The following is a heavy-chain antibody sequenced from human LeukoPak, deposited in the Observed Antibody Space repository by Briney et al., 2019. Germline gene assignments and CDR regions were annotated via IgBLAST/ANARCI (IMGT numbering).Heavy chain of an antibody. V-gene: IGHV3-48*04. CDR3: AKGGIVGATTLSDAFDI. CDR1: GFTFSSYS. J-gene: IGHJ3*02. Sequence: PGGSLRLSCAASGFTFSSYSMNWVRQAPGKGLEWVSYISSSSSTIYYADSVKGRFTISRDNAKNSLYLQMNSLRAEDMALYYCAKGGIVGATTLSDAFDIWGQGTMVTVSS. D-gene: IGHD1-26*01. CDR2: ISSSSSTI.